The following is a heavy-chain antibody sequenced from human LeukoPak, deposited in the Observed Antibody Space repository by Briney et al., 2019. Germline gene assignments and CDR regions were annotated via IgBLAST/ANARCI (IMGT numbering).Heavy chain of an antibody. V-gene: IGHV1-2*02. J-gene: IGHJ6*02. CDR2: INPNSGGT. Sequence: GASVKVSCKASGYTFTGYYMHWVRQAPGQGLEWMGWINPNSGGTNYAQKFQGRVSMTSDTSISTAYMELSRLRSDDTAGYYCARANSSSWAGYYYYGMDVWGQGTTVTVSS. CDR1: GYTFTGYY. D-gene: IGHD6-13*01. CDR3: ARANSSSWAGYYYYGMDV.